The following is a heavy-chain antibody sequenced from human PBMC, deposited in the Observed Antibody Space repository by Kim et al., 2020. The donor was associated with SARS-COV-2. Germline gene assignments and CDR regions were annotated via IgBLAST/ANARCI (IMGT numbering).Heavy chain of an antibody. Sequence: PSLQSRVTISVDTSKNQFSLKLSSVTAADTAVYYCARHPYSSSWWDAFDIWGQGTMVTVSS. CDR3: ARHPYSSSWWDAFDI. V-gene: IGHV4-39*01. J-gene: IGHJ3*02. D-gene: IGHD6-13*01.